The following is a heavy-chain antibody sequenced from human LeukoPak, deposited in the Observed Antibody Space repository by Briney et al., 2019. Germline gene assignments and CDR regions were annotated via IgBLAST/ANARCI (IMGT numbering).Heavy chain of an antibody. V-gene: IGHV1-69*05. CDR2: IIPIFGTA. J-gene: IGHJ3*02. CDR3: ARDSRETYYYDSRWGADAFDI. CDR1: GGTFSSYA. D-gene: IGHD3-22*01. Sequence: SVKVSCKASGGTFSSYAISWVRQAPGQGLEWMGRIIPIFGTANYAQKFQGRVTITTDESTSTAYMELSSLRSEDTAVYYCARDSRETYYYDSRWGADAFDIWGQGTMVTVSS.